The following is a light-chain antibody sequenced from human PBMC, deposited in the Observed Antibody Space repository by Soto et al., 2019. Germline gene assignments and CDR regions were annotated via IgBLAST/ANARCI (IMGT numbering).Light chain of an antibody. CDR1: QDIRNF. Sequence: DIQMTQSPTSLSASVGDRVTITCRASQDIRNFVAWYQQKPGKAPKLLIYAASTLQSGVPSRFSGSGSGTDFTLTIHSLQPEDGATSSCQKYSSVPVFGPGTKVEIK. CDR3: QKYSSVPV. J-gene: IGKJ3*01. V-gene: IGKV1-27*01. CDR2: AAS.